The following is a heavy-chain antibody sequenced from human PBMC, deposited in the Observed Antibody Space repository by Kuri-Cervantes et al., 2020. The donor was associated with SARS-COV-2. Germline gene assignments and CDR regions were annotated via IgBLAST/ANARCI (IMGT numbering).Heavy chain of an antibody. CDR2: ILPIFGTA. D-gene: IGHD3-16*02. J-gene: IGHJ3*02. CDR1: GGTFSNHA. Sequence: SVKVSCKSSGGTFSNHAISWVRQAPGQGLEWMGGILPIFGTANYAQKFQGRVTITADESTSTAYMELSSLRSEDTAVYYCARDGGLIMTRDLQNDAFDIWGQGTMVTVSS. V-gene: IGHV1-69*13. CDR3: ARDGGLIMTRDLQNDAFDI.